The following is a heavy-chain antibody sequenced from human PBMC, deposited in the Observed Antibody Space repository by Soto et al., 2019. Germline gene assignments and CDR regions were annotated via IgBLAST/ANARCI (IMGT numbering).Heavy chain of an antibody. CDR2: ISWNSGNI. J-gene: IGHJ4*02. CDR3: VRSKGGYSYGIPFDY. CDR1: GFTFDDYA. V-gene: IGHV3-9*01. Sequence: EVQLEESGGALVQPGRSLRLSCAASGFTFDDYAMHWVRQVLGKGLEWVSSISWNSGNIGYADSVKGRFTTSRDNAKNSLYLQMNSLRPEDTALYYCVRSKGGYSYGIPFDYWGQGTLVTVSS. D-gene: IGHD5-18*01.